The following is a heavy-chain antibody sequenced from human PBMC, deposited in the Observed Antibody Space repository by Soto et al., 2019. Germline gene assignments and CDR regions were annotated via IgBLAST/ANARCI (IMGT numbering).Heavy chain of an antibody. CDR3: ARDSSPRSKVYFDL. CDR1: GGSISSGGYS. V-gene: IGHV4-30-2*01. J-gene: IGHJ2*01. D-gene: IGHD2-2*01. Sequence: QLQLQESGSGLVKPSQTLSLTCTVSGGSISSGGYSWSWIRQPPGKGLEWIGYIYHTGSTYYNPSLKSRVTISVDRSQNQFSLKLGSVTAADTAVYYCARDSSPRSKVYFDLWGRGTLVTVSS. CDR2: IYHTGST.